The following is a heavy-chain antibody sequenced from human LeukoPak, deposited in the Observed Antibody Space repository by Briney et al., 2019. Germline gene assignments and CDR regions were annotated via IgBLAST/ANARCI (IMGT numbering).Heavy chain of an antibody. D-gene: IGHD1-7*01. V-gene: IGHV4-59*01. CDR3: ARDNWNYGSSMDV. CDR1: GGSISSYY. J-gene: IGHJ6*02. Sequence: SETLSLTCTVSGGSISSYYWSWIRQPPGKGLEWIGYIYYSGSTNYNPSLKSRVTISVDTSKNQFSLKLSSVTAADTAVYYCARDNWNYGSSMDVWGQGTTVSVSS. CDR2: IYYSGST.